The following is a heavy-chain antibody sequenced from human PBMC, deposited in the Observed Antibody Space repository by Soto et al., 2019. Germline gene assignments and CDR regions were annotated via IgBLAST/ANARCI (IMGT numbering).Heavy chain of an antibody. D-gene: IGHD3-9*01. Sequence: EVQLVESGGGLVQPGGSLRLYCAASGFLFNTYWMFWVRQAPRKGLLWVSRIKSDGSSTNYADSVKGRFTISRDNAKNTLYLQMTSLRAEDTAVYYCAIGGGDYNYLDYWGQGILVTVSS. CDR1: GFLFNTYW. CDR3: AIGGGDYNYLDY. CDR2: IKSDGSST. V-gene: IGHV3-74*01. J-gene: IGHJ4*02.